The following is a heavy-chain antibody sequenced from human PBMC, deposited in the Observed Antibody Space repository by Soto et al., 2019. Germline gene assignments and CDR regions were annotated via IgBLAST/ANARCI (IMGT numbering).Heavy chain of an antibody. CDR1: GFTVSSNY. Sequence: GGSLRLSCAASGFTVSSNYMSWVRQAPGKGLEWVSVIYSGGSTYYADSVKGRFTISRDNSKNTLYLQMNSLRAEDTAVYYCARMPPEEDIVVVPAAEIVTYYYYGMDVWGQGTTVTVSS. V-gene: IGHV3-53*01. J-gene: IGHJ6*02. D-gene: IGHD2-2*01. CDR2: IYSGGST. CDR3: ARMPPEEDIVVVPAAEIVTYYYYGMDV.